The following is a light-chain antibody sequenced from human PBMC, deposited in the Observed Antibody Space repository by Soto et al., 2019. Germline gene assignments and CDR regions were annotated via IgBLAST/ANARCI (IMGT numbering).Light chain of an antibody. Sequence: QSALTQPASVSGSPGQSITISCTGTSSDVGGYNYVSWYQQHPGKAPKLMIYDVSNRPSGVSNRFSGSKSGNTASLTISGLQDEDEYYYYCSSYTSSSTWVFGGGTKLTVL. J-gene: IGLJ2*01. V-gene: IGLV2-14*01. CDR1: SSDVGGYNY. CDR3: SSYTSSSTWV. CDR2: DVS.